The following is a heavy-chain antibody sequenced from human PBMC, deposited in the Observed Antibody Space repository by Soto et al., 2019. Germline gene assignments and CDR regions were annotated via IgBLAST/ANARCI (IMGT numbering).Heavy chain of an antibody. CDR1: GFTFSSYT. Sequence: EVQLLETGGGLAPPGGSLRLSCAASGFTFSSYTMPWFRQAPGKGPEWLSSVRGSGAGPAYADSAKGRFTISRDNSKNTLYLEMNSLRGEDTATYYCVNGPGDYGGTFESWGQGTLVTVSS. D-gene: IGHD4-17*01. J-gene: IGHJ4*02. CDR3: VNGPGDYGGTFES. CDR2: VRGSGAGP. V-gene: IGHV3-23*01.